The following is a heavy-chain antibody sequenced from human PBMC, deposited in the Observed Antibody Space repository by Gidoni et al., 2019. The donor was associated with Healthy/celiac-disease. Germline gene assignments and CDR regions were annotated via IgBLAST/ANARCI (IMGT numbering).Heavy chain of an antibody. J-gene: IGHJ5*02. CDR2: IYYSGST. CDR3: ARHGVATIENWFDP. D-gene: IGHD5-12*01. CDR1: AGSISSSSYY. V-gene: IGHV4-39*01. Sequence: QLQLQESGPGLVKPSETLSLTCPVSAGSISSSSYYWGWIRQPPGKGLEWIGSIYYSGSTYYNPSLKSRVTISVDTSKNQFSLKLSSVTAADTAVYYCARHGVATIENWFDPWGQGTLVTVSS.